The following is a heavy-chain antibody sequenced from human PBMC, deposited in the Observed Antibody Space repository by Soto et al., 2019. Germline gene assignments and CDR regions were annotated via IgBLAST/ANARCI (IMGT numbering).Heavy chain of an antibody. CDR1: AGSFSHYY. Sequence: QVQQQQWGAGLLKPSETLSLTCAVYAGSFSHYYWNWIRQSPGQGLEWIGKIKHSGSSNYNPSLRSRVASSVDMSKNQFSLRLTSVTAADTAVYYFSRCGSSDWQVALHIWGQVTMFTVSS. V-gene: IGHV4-34*01. CDR2: IKHSGSS. J-gene: IGHJ3*02. D-gene: IGHD6-19*01. CDR3: SRCGSSDWQVALHI.